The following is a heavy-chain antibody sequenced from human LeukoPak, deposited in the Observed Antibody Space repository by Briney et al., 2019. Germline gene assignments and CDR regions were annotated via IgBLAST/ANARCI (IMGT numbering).Heavy chain of an antibody. CDR2: IIPIFGTA. J-gene: IGHJ6*03. CDR3: ARVQWKRYYYYYMDV. CDR1: GGTLSSYA. D-gene: IGHD6-19*01. V-gene: IGHV1-69*05. Sequence: SVKVSCKASGGTLSSYAISWVRQAPGQGLEWMGGIIPIFGTANYAQKFQGRVTITTDESTSTAYMELSSLRSEDTAVYYCARVQWKRYYYYYMDVWGKGTTVTVSS.